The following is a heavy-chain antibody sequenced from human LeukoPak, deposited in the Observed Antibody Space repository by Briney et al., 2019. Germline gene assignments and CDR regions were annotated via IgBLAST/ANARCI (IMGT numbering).Heavy chain of an antibody. Sequence: GGSLRLSCTASGFTVRSNYLSWVRQAPGKGLEWVSIIYSGGSTYYADSVKGRFTISRDNSKNTLYLQMDSLRAEDTAVYYCARHLVSAVFFFDYWGQGTLVTVS. CDR3: ARHLVSAVFFFDY. CDR2: IYSGGST. D-gene: IGHD2-21*01. J-gene: IGHJ4*02. CDR1: GFTVRSNY. V-gene: IGHV3-53*01.